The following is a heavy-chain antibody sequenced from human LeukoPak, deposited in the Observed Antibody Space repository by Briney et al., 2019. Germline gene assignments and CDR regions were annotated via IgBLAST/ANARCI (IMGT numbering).Heavy chain of an antibody. CDR2: LSKSGNT. Sequence: SETLSLTCSVSGGSIISSYYWSWIRLPPGKGLEWIGYLSKSGNTNYSPSLKSRVTIFGDTSKNQFFLKLSSVTAADTAVYYCARARYVNSFYAFDIWGQGTLVTVSS. CDR1: GGSIISSYY. J-gene: IGHJ3*02. V-gene: IGHV4-59*01. D-gene: IGHD3-9*01. CDR3: ARARYVNSFYAFDI.